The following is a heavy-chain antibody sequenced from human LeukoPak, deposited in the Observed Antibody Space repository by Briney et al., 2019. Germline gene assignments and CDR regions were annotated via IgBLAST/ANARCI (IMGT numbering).Heavy chain of an antibody. CDR1: GFTFSTYA. V-gene: IGHV3-23*01. D-gene: IGHD2-15*01. J-gene: IGHJ4*02. CDR3: AKAPLGSCSGAACYHFDH. CDR2: ISDNGAYT. Sequence: PGGSLRLSCAASGFTFSTYAMNWVRQAPGKRLEGVASISDNGAYTYHAVSVKGRFTISRDNYRNTLSLNMSSLRVDDTALYYCAKAPLGSCSGAACYHFDHWGQGALVTVSS.